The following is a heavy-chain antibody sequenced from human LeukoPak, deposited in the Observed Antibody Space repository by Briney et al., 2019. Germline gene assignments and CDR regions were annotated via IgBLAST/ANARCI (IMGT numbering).Heavy chain of an antibody. V-gene: IGHV1-69*05. D-gene: IGHD2-15*01. CDR3: ATNPHCSGGSCYPSYYYYYMDV. CDR2: IIPIFGTA. CDR1: GGTFSSYA. Sequence: SVKVSCKASGGTFSSYAISWVRQAPGQGLEWMGRIIPIFGTANYAQKFQGRVTITTDESTSTAYMELSSLRSEDTAVYYCATNPHCSGGSCYPSYYYYYMDVWGKGTTVTVSS. J-gene: IGHJ6*03.